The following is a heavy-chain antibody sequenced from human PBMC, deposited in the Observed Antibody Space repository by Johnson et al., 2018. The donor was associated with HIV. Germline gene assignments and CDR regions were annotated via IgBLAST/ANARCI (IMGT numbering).Heavy chain of an antibody. CDR1: GFTFSSYW. D-gene: IGHD1-26*01. CDR3: AKDGGSYGGAFDI. CDR2: IRQDGSEK. Sequence: VQLVESGGGVVQPGRSLRLSCAASGFTFSSYWMSWVRQAPGKGLEWVANIRQDGSEKYYVDSVEGRFTISRDNSKNTLYLQMNSLRAEDTAVYYCAKDGGSYGGAFDIWGQGTMVTVSS. J-gene: IGHJ3*02. V-gene: IGHV3-7*01.